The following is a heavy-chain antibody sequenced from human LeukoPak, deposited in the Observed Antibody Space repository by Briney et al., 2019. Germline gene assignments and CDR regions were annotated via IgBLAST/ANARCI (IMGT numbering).Heavy chain of an antibody. D-gene: IGHD3-3*01. CDR3: AKDLEDGITIFGVVITAIDY. CDR1: GFTFDDYA. J-gene: IGHJ4*02. CDR2: ISWNSGSI. Sequence: SLRLSCAASGFTFDDYAMHWVRQAPGKGLEWGSGISWNSGSIGYADSVKGRFTISRDNAKNSLYLQMNSLRAEDTALYYCAKDLEDGITIFGVVITAIDYWGQGTLVTVSS. V-gene: IGHV3-9*01.